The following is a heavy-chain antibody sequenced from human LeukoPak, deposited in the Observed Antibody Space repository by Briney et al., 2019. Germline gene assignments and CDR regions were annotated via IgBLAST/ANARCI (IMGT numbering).Heavy chain of an antibody. V-gene: IGHV4-39*02. CDR1: GGSISRSNSY. D-gene: IGHD6-19*01. CDR2: IYDSGNT. J-gene: IGHJ4*02. Sequence: PSETLSLTCIVSGGSISRSNSYWAWIRQPPGKGLEWIGSIYDSGNTYYNPSLGSRVTVSADTYKNHFSLKLRSVTAADTAVYYCATGGGIAVAHAWGQGSLVTVSS. CDR3: ATGGGIAVAHA.